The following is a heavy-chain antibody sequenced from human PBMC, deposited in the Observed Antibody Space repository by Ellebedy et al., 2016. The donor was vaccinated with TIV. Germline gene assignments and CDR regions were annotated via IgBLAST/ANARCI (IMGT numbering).Heavy chain of an antibody. CDR2: ISNDERTQ. CDR3: ARLPTGRIVGELAWFGP. Sequence: GESLKISCAASGFTFNSYGMHWVRQAPGKGLEWVAVISNDERTQYYVDSVKGRFIISRDDSQNTLYLHMNTLRDDDMAVYYCARLPTGRIVGELAWFGPWGQGTLVSVSS. CDR1: GFTFNSYG. V-gene: IGHV3-33*08. J-gene: IGHJ5*02. D-gene: IGHD1-26*01.